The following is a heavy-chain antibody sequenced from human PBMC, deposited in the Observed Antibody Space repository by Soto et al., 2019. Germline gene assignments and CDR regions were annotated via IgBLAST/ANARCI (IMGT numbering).Heavy chain of an antibody. Sequence: PSETLSLTCAVSGVSISSYYWSWIRQPPGKGLEWVGHIYYSGSTNYNPSLKSRVTISVDRSKNQFSLKLSSVTAADTAVYYCARDQAAAGANWFDPWGQGTLVTGSS. D-gene: IGHD6-13*01. J-gene: IGHJ5*02. CDR1: GVSISSYY. CDR2: IYYSGST. V-gene: IGHV4-59*12. CDR3: ARDQAAAGANWFDP.